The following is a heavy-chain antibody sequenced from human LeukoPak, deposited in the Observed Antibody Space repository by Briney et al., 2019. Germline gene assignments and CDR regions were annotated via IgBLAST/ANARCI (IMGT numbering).Heavy chain of an antibody. J-gene: IGHJ4*02. CDR1: GGSISSGDYY. CDR2: IYYSGST. CDR3: ASEGAYGSGSYIVDY. D-gene: IGHD3-10*01. Sequence: PSETLSLTCTVSGGSISSGDYYWSWIRQPPGKGLEWIGCIYYSGSTYYNPSLKSRVTISVDTSKNQFSLKLSSVSAADTAVYYCASEGAYGSGSYIVDYWGQGTLVTVSS. V-gene: IGHV4-30-4*01.